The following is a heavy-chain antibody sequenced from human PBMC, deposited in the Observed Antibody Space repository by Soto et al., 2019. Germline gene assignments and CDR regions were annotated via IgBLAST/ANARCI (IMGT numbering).Heavy chain of an antibody. CDR1: GFTFSSYA. V-gene: IGHV3-23*01. D-gene: IGHD3-9*01. CDR3: AKEIEYYDILTGYFGYYFDY. CDR2: ISGSGGST. J-gene: IGHJ4*02. Sequence: GGSLRLSCAASGFTFSSYAMSWVRQAPGKGLEWVSAISGSGGSTYYADSVKGRFTISRDNSKNTLYLQMNSLRAEDTAVYYCAKEIEYYDILTGYFGYYFDYWGQGTLVTVSS.